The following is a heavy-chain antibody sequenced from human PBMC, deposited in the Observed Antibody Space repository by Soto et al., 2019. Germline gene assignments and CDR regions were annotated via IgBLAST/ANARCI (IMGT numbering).Heavy chain of an antibody. Sequence: SETLSLTCTVSGGSISSGDYYWSWIRQPPGKGLEWIGYIYYSGSTYYNPSLKSRVTISVDTSKNQFSLKLSSVTAADTAVYYCARGSYYYDSSGYSQAQGGWYFDLWGRGTLVT. CDR3: ARGSYYYDSSGYSQAQGGWYFDL. CDR1: GGSISSGDYY. CDR2: IYYSGST. V-gene: IGHV4-30-4*01. J-gene: IGHJ2*01. D-gene: IGHD3-22*01.